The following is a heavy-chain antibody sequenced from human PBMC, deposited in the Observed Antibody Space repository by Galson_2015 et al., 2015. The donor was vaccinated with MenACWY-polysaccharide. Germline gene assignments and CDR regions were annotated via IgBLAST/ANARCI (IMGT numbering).Heavy chain of an antibody. Sequence: SLRLSCAASGFTFSSFAFNWARQAPGKGLQWVSAIDASGAITYYADSVKGRFTISRGNAKDSLYLQMNSLRADDTAVYFCARGHLGLGLWGQGTTVTVSS. D-gene: IGHD7-27*01. V-gene: IGHV3-23*01. J-gene: IGHJ6*02. CDR1: GFTFSSFA. CDR2: IDASGAIT. CDR3: ARGHLGLGL.